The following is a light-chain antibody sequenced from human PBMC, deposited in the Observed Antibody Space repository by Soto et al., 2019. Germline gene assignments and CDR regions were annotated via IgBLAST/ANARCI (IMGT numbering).Light chain of an antibody. CDR3: CSYAGTSTFI. V-gene: IGLV2-23*03. Sequence: QSALTQPASVSGSPGQSITISCTGTSSDVGSYNFVSWYQQHPGKAPKLMIYGGSKRPSGVSNRFSATKSGNTASLTISGLQAEDEADYYCCSYAGTSTFIFGTGTKLTVL. J-gene: IGLJ1*01. CDR1: SSDVGSYNF. CDR2: GGS.